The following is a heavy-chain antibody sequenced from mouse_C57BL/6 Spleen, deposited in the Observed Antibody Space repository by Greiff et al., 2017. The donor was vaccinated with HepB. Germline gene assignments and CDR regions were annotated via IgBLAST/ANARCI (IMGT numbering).Heavy chain of an antibody. Sequence: VQLQQSGPELVKPGASVKISCKASGYTFTDYYMNWVKQSHGKSLEWIGDINPNNGGTSYNQKFKGKATLTVDKSSSTAYMELRSLTSEDSAVYYCARGRWMDYWGQGTSVTVSS. J-gene: IGHJ4*01. CDR2: INPNNGGT. D-gene: IGHD1-1*02. CDR3: ARGRWMDY. V-gene: IGHV1-26*01. CDR1: GYTFTDYY.